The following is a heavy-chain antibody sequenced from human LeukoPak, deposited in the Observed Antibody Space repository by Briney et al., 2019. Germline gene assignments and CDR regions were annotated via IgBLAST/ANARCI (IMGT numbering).Heavy chain of an antibody. V-gene: IGHV4-34*01. CDR2: INHSGST. CDR3: ARERGYSYWSYFDY. J-gene: IGHJ4*02. CDR1: GGSFSGYY. Sequence: TSETLSLTCAVYGGSFSGYYWSWIRQPPGKGLEWIGEINHSGSTNYNPSLKSRVTISVDTSKNQFSLKLSSVTAADTAVYYCARERGYSYWSYFDYWGQGTLVTVSS. D-gene: IGHD5-18*01.